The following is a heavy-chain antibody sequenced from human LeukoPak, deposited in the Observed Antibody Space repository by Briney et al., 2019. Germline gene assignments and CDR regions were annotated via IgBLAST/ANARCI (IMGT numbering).Heavy chain of an antibody. V-gene: IGHV3-74*01. J-gene: IGHJ3*02. CDR1: GFTFRSYW. Sequence: AGGSLRLSCAASGFTFRSYWMHGVREAPGKGLVWVSRIKSDGSKTSYADSVKGRFTSSRDNAKNTLYLQMNSLRAEDTALYYCARDPHGGSGSDPHDAFDIWGQGTMVPVSS. CDR2: IKSDGSKT. D-gene: IGHD1-26*01. CDR3: ARDPHGGSGSDPHDAFDI.